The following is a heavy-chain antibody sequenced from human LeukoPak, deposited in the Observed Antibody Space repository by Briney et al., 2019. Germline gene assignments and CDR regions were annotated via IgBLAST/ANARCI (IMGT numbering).Heavy chain of an antibody. D-gene: IGHD2-2*01. V-gene: IGHV3-21*01. J-gene: IGHJ4*02. CDR2: ISSSSSHI. Sequence: PGGSLRLSCVVSGFTFTGYSMNWVRQAPGKGLEWVSSISSSSSHIFYADSVKGRFTISRDNSKNTLYLQMNSLRAEDTAVYYCSYQLLHWGQGTLVTVSS. CDR1: GFTFTGYS. CDR3: SYQLLH.